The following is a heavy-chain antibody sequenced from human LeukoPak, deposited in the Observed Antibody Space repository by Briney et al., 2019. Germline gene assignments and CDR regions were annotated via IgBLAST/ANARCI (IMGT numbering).Heavy chain of an antibody. CDR1: GYTFTSYY. D-gene: IGHD3-22*01. CDR3: ARESLRVTMIVVVNDAFDI. V-gene: IGHV1-46*01. J-gene: IGHJ3*02. Sequence: ASVKVSCKASGYTFTSYYMHWVRQAPGQGLEWMGIINPSGGSTSYAQKFQGRVTMTRDMSTSTVYMELSSLRSEDTAVYYCARESLRVTMIVVVNDAFDIWGQGTMVTVSS. CDR2: INPSGGST.